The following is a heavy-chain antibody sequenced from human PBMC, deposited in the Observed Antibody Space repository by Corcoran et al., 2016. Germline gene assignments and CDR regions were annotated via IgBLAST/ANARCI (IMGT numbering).Heavy chain of an antibody. CDR3: ARDGRGIAAETRYNWFDP. CDR1: GGTFSSYA. D-gene: IGHD6-25*01. V-gene: IGHV1-69*01. J-gene: IGHJ5*02. Sequence: QVQLVQSGAEVKKPGSSVKVSCKASGGTFSSYAISWVRQAPGQGLEWMGGIIPIFGTANYAQKFQGRVTITADESTSTAYMELSSLRSEDTAVYYCARDGRGIAAETRYNWFDPWGQGTLVTVSS. CDR2: IIPIFGTA.